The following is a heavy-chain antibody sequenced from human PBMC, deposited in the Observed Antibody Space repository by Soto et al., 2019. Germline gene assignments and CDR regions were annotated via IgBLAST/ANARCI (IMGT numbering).Heavy chain of an antibody. V-gene: IGHV1-3*01. J-gene: IGHJ3*02. D-gene: IGHD3-22*01. Sequence: ASVKVSCKASGYTFTSYAMQWVRQAPGQRLEWMGWINAGNGNTKYSQKFQGRVTITRDTSASTAYMELSSLRSEDTAVYYCARTQDYYDNWSSGAFDIWGQGTMVTVAS. CDR2: INAGNGNT. CDR3: ARTQDYYDNWSSGAFDI. CDR1: GYTFTSYA.